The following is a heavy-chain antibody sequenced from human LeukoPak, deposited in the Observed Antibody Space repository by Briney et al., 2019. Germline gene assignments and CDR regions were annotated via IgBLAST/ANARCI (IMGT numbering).Heavy chain of an antibody. CDR3: AKTGYSGYDSPPKGYYYYYMDV. D-gene: IGHD5-12*01. CDR2: ISYDGSNK. CDR1: GFTFSSYG. Sequence: PGGSLRLSCAASGFTFSSYGMHWVRQAPGKGLEWVAVISYDGSNKYYADSVKGRFTISRDNSKNTLYLQMNSLRAEDTAVYYCAKTGYSGYDSPPKGYYYYYMDVWGKGTTVTVSS. V-gene: IGHV3-30*18. J-gene: IGHJ6*03.